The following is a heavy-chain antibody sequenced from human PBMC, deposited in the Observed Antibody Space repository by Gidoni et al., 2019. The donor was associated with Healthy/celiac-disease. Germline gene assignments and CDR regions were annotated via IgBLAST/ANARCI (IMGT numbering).Heavy chain of an antibody. CDR2: MNPNSGNT. CDR3: ARTYYYGSGLNWYFDL. CDR1: GYTFTSYD. V-gene: IGHV1-8*01. D-gene: IGHD3-10*01. J-gene: IGHJ2*01. Sequence: QVQLVQSGAEVKKPGASVKVSCKASGYTFTSYDINWVRQATRQGLEWMGWMNPNSGNTGYAQKFQGRVTMTRNTSISTAYMELSSLRSEDTAVYYCARTYYYGSGLNWYFDLWGRGTLVTVSS.